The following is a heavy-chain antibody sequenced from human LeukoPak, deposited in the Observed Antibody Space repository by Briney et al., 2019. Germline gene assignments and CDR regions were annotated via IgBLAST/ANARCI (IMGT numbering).Heavy chain of an antibody. CDR1: GYTFTGYY. V-gene: IGHV1-2*02. D-gene: IGHD6-6*01. Sequence: SVKVSCKASGYTFTGYYMHWVRQAPRQGLEWMGWINPNSGGTNYAQKFQGRVTMTRDTSISTAYMELSRLRSDDTAVYYCAREVYSSSNWFDPWGQGTLVTVSS. CDR3: AREVYSSSNWFDP. CDR2: INPNSGGT. J-gene: IGHJ5*02.